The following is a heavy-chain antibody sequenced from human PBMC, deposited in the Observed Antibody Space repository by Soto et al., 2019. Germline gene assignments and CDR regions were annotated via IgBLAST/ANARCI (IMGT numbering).Heavy chain of an antibody. J-gene: IGHJ6*02. CDR1: GGSISSYY. CDR3: ARDQTEFWSGYYTANGGMDV. D-gene: IGHD3-3*01. V-gene: IGHV4-59*01. Sequence: SETLSLTCTVSGGSISSYYWSWIRQPPGKGLEWIGYIYYSGSTNYNPSLKSRVTISVDTSKNQFSLKLSSVTAADTAVYYCARDQTEFWSGYYTANGGMDVWGQGTTVIVSS. CDR2: IYYSGST.